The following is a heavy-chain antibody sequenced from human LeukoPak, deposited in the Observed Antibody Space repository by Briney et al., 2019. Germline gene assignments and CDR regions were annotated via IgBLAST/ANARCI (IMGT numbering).Heavy chain of an antibody. Sequence: PGRSLRLSCAASGFTFSSYWMHWVRQAPGKGLVWVSHINTDGSSTSYADSVKGRFTISRDNAKNTLYLQMNSLRAEDTAVYYCARDIYDSSGHYYGPFDYWGQGTLVTVSS. V-gene: IGHV3-74*01. CDR1: GFTFSSYW. CDR3: ARDIYDSSGHYYGPFDY. J-gene: IGHJ4*02. CDR2: INTDGSST. D-gene: IGHD3-22*01.